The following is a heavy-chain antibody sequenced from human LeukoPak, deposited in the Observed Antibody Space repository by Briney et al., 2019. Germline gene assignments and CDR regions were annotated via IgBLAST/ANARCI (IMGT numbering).Heavy chain of an antibody. CDR3: VSFYETY. Sequence: GGSLRLSCAASGFTFSQYWMSWVRQAPGKGLEWVANIRQDGHENYYADSVKGRFTISKDNAKNTVYLQMNSLRAEDTAVYYCVSFYETYWGRGTLVTVSS. D-gene: IGHD2/OR15-2a*01. CDR2: IRQDGHEN. V-gene: IGHV3-7*01. J-gene: IGHJ4*02. CDR1: GFTFSQYW.